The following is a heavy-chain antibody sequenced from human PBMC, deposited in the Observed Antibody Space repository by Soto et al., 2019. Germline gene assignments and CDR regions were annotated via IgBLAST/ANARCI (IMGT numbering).Heavy chain of an antibody. CDR2: ISYDERNK. J-gene: IGHJ4*02. D-gene: IGHD2-15*01. CDR3: AKGGTSYSDHIDG. CDR1: GFTFSFYG. Sequence: GGSLRLSCAASGFTFSFYGMHWVRQAPGKGLEWLAVISYDERNKFYAESVKGRFTISRDNSKNTVSLQMNSLRTEDTAVYYCAKGGTSYSDHIDGWGQGTLVTVSS. V-gene: IGHV3-33*08.